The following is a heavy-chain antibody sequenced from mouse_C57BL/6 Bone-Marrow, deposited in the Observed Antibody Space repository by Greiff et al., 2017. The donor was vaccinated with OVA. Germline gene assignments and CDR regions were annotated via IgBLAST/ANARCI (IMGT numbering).Heavy chain of an antibody. Sequence: EVKLMESGAELVRPGASVKLSCTASGFNIKDDYMHWVKQRPEQGLEWIGWIDPENGDTEYASKFQGKATITADTSSNTAYLQLSSLTSEDTAVYYCTWSGPGYWGQGTTLTVSS. CDR1: GFNIKDDY. V-gene: IGHV14-4*01. J-gene: IGHJ2*01. CDR2: IDPENGDT. D-gene: IGHD4-1*01. CDR3: TWSGPGY.